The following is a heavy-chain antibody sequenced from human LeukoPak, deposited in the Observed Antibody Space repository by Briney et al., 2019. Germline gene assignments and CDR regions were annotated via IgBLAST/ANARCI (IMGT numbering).Heavy chain of an antibody. CDR2: INSDGSST. D-gene: IGHD6-13*01. CDR3: ARAYSSSWYRDYYGMDV. Sequence: PGGSLRLSCAASGFTFSSYWMHWVRQAPGKGLVWVSRINSDGSSTSYADSVKGRFTISRDNAKNTLYLQMNSLRAEDTAVYYCARAYSSSWYRDYYGMDVWGQGTTVTVSS. V-gene: IGHV3-74*01. CDR1: GFTFSSYW. J-gene: IGHJ6*02.